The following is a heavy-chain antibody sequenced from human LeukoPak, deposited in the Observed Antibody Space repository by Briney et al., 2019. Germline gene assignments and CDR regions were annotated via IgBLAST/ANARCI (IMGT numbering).Heavy chain of an antibody. CDR1: GFTFSAYA. V-gene: IGHV3-23*01. CDR2: IGGRILSGGGGTT. D-gene: IGHD3-10*01. CDR3: ARDLLNYGSAYYDVGIFDS. J-gene: IGHJ4*02. Sequence: GGSLRLSCAASGFTFSAYAMNWVRQAPGKGLEWVSSIGGRILSGGGGTTYYADSVKGRFTISRDNSKSTLFLQMNSLRPEDTAIYYCARDLLNYGSAYYDVGIFDSWGQGTLVTVSS.